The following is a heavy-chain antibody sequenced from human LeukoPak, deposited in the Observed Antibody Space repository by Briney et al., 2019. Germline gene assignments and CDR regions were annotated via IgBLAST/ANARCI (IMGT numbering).Heavy chain of an antibody. V-gene: IGHV1-2*02. D-gene: IGHD4-23*01. CDR2: INANSGGI. CDR3: ARDQATVATPWWDH. J-gene: IGHJ4*02. Sequence: ASVKVSCKASGYTFTGYYVHWVRQAPGQGLKWMGWINANSGGINYGQKFQGRVTMTRDSSISTAYMELSRLRSDDTAVYFCARDQATVATPWWDHWGQGTLVTVSS. CDR1: GYTFTGYY.